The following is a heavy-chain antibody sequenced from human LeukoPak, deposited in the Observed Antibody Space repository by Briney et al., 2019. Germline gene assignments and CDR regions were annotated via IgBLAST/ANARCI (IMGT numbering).Heavy chain of an antibody. D-gene: IGHD1-26*01. Sequence: PGGSLRLSCAASGFTFSDHYMDWVRQAPGKGLEWVGRSKSKSAGGTIDYAAPVKGRFTVSRDDSKNAFFLQMNSLRAEDTAVYYCTTDLGIQILPLFAHWGQGIMVTVAS. CDR2: SKSKSAGGTI. J-gene: IGHJ1*01. CDR1: GFTFSDHY. CDR3: TTDLGIQILPLFAH. V-gene: IGHV3-15*01.